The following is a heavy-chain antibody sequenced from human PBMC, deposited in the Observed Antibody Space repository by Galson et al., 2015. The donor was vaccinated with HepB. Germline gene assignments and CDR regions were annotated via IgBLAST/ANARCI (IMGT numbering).Heavy chain of an antibody. CDR1: GDSVSNNNAA. Sequence: CAISGDSVSNNNAAWYWIRQSPSRGLEWLGRTYYRAKWYNDYAVSVRRRININPDTSKNHFSLQLNSVTPEDTAVYYCARVRQLGQGFHFWGQGTVVTVSA. CDR3: ARVRQLGQGFHF. CDR2: TYYRAKWYN. D-gene: IGHD2/OR15-2a*01. V-gene: IGHV6-1*01. J-gene: IGHJ3*01.